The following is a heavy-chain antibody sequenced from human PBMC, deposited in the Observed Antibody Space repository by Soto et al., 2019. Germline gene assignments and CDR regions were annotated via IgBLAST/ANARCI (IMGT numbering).Heavy chain of an antibody. CDR3: VRWWNGFDY. J-gene: IGHJ4*01. CDR2: ISLSGYVT. V-gene: IGHV3-11*01. D-gene: IGHD1-1*01. Sequence: QVRLVESGGDLVKPGGSLRLSCVGSGFIFGDYAMGWIRQAPGKGLEWISYISLSGYVTFDADSVKGRFTFSRDNAKNSIYVEMNSLTPGDTAVYYCVRWWNGFDYWGHGTLVTVSS. CDR1: GFIFGDYA.